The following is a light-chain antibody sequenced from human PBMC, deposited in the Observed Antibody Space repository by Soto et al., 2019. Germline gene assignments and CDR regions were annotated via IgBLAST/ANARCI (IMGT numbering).Light chain of an antibody. CDR1: QSVSSSF. CDR3: QHYNQWPLT. V-gene: IGKV3-20*01. J-gene: IGKJ4*01. CDR2: GAS. Sequence: EIVLTQSPGTLSLSPGGRATLSCRASQSVSSSFLAWYQRKPGQAPRLLIYGASSRATGIPDRFSGSGSGTDFTLTISRLEPEDFAVYYCQHYNQWPLTFGGGTKVEIK.